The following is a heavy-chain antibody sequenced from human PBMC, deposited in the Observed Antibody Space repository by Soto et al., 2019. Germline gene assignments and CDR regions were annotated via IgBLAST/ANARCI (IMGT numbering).Heavy chain of an antibody. CDR2: IYHSGST. CDR3: ARYDILTGYLFGLDY. D-gene: IGHD3-9*01. J-gene: IGHJ4*02. CDR1: GYSISRGYY. V-gene: IGHV4-38-2*01. Sequence: PSETLSLTCAVSGYSISRGYYWGWIRQPPGKGLEWIGSIYHSGSTYYNPSLKSRVTISVDTSKNQFSLKLSSVTAADTAVYYCARYDILTGYLFGLDYWGQGTLVTVSS.